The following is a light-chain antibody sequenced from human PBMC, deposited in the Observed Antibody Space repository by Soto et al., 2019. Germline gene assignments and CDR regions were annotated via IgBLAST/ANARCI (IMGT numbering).Light chain of an antibody. J-gene: IGKJ1*01. CDR1: QTISRW. V-gene: IGKV1-5*03. Sequence: DIQITQSPSTLSASIGDRVTITCRASQTISRWWAWYQQKPGKAPKLLIYEASSLQSGVPSRFSGSGSGTEFTLTISSLQPDDFATYYCQHYNVYPWTFGQGTKVDIK. CDR3: QHYNVYPWT. CDR2: EAS.